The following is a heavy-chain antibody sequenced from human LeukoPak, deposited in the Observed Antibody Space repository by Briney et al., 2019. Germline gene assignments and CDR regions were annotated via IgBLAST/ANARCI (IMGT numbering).Heavy chain of an antibody. V-gene: IGHV3-30*18. J-gene: IGHJ4*02. CDR1: GFTFSSYG. Sequence: PGGSLRLSCAASGFTFSSYGMHWVRQAPGKGLEWVAVISYDGSNKYYADSVKGRFTISRDNSKNTLYLQMNSLRAEDTAVYYCAKDREQWLVQVGTIDYWGQGTLVTVSS. D-gene: IGHD6-19*01. CDR3: AKDREQWLVQVGTIDY. CDR2: ISYDGSNK.